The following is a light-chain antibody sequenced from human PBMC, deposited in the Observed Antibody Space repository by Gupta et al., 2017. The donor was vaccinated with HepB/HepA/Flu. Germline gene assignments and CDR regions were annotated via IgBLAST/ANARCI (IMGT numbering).Light chain of an antibody. CDR3: QHDNNWPIT. CDR2: GAS. Sequence: EIVMTQSPDTLSASPGERDTLSCRASQNVSSNLAWYQQKPGQAPRLLIYGASTRATGLPARFSGSGSGTEFTLTISSLQSEDSAVYHCQHDNNWPITFGQGTQVEIK. CDR1: QNVSSN. V-gene: IGKV3-15*01. J-gene: IGKJ5*01.